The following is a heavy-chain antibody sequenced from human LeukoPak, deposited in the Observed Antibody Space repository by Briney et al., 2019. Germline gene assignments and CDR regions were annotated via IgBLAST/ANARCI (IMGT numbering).Heavy chain of an antibody. D-gene: IGHD2-21*01. V-gene: IGHV4-39*01. J-gene: IGHJ5*02. CDR3: ARLVEGAGSWSYP. CDR2: VYHSGNT. CDR1: GGSISATTTYY. Sequence: SETQSLTCAVSGGSISATTTYYWGWIRQTPGKGLEFIGSVYHSGNTYYNPSLKSRVTISVVTSNNQFSLKLNSATAADSAMYYCARLVEGAGSWSYPWGRGTLVTVSS.